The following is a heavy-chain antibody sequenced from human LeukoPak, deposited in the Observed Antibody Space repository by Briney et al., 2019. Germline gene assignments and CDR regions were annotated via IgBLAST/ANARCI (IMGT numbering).Heavy chain of an antibody. CDR3: AKDPNGDYLGAFDF. D-gene: IGHD4-17*01. V-gene: IGHV3-23*01. CDR2: ITSSGEGR. CDR1: GFAFGNYG. J-gene: IGHJ3*01. Sequence: GGSLRLTCRGSGFAFGNYGMTWVRQAPGKGLEWVSAITSSGEGRRYTDAVTGRFTISRDNSRNTLFLQMDSLRADDTAVYYCAKDPNGDYLGAFDFWGPGTLVTVSS.